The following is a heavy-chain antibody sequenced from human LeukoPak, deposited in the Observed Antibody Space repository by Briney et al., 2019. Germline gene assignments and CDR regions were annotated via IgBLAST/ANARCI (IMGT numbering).Heavy chain of an antibody. CDR1: GYSFNTYW. J-gene: IGHJ5*01. CDR2: VYPGDSDT. Sequence: GESLKISCKGSGYSFNTYWIAWVRQMPGKGLEWMGIVYPGDSDTRYSPSFQGQVTISADKSISTAYLQWSSLKASDTAMYYCARKTRDLGWFDYWGQGTLVTVSS. D-gene: IGHD1-14*01. CDR3: ARKTRDLGWFDY. V-gene: IGHV5-51*01.